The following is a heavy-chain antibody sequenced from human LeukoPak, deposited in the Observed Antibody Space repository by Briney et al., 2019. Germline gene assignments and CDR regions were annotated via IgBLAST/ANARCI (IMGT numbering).Heavy chain of an antibody. Sequence: RPSETLSLTCTVSGGSISSYYWSWIRQPPGKGLEWIGYIYYSGSTNYNPSLKSRVTIPVDTSKNRFSLKLSSVTAADTAVYYCARSPSWGYYDSSAYYFDYWGQGTLVTVSS. V-gene: IGHV4-59*01. CDR2: IYYSGST. CDR3: ARSPSWGYYDSSAYYFDY. CDR1: GGSISSYY. J-gene: IGHJ4*02. D-gene: IGHD3-22*01.